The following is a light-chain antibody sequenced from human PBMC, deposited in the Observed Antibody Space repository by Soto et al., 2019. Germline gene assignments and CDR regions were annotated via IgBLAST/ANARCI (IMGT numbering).Light chain of an antibody. Sequence: DIQMTQSPSTLSASVGDRVTITCRASQSISSWLAWYQQKPGKAPKLLIYDASSLESGVPSRFSGSGSGTDFTLTISSLHPDDFASYYCQQYSRDSTFGQGTKVDIK. CDR2: DAS. CDR3: QQYSRDST. J-gene: IGKJ1*01. CDR1: QSISSW. V-gene: IGKV1-5*01.